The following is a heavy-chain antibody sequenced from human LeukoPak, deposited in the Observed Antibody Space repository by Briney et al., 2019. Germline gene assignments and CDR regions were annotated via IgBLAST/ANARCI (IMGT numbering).Heavy chain of an antibody. V-gene: IGHV4-59*08. J-gene: IGHJ4*02. Sequence: SETLSLTCTVSGGSISSYYWSWIRQPPGEGLEWIGYIYYIGSTNYNPSLKSRVTISVDTSKNQFSLKLSSVTAADTAVYYCARHAPTNSGTAPGFDYWGQGTLVTVSS. CDR1: GGSISSYY. CDR2: IYYIGST. D-gene: IGHD1-26*01. CDR3: ARHAPTNSGTAPGFDY.